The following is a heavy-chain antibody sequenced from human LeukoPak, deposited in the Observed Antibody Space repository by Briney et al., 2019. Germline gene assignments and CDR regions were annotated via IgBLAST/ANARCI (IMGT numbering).Heavy chain of an antibody. V-gene: IGHV1-69*13. D-gene: IGHD3-10*01. Sequence: ASVKVSCKTSGGTFSSYAISWVRQAPGQGLEWIGDIIPIFDTADYAQKFQGRVTITADESTSTAYMELSSLRSEDTAVYYCAVGVRGSGSYQIWGHAFDIWGQGTMVTVSS. J-gene: IGHJ3*02. CDR2: IIPIFDTA. CDR3: AVGVRGSGSYQIWGHAFDI. CDR1: GGTFSSYA.